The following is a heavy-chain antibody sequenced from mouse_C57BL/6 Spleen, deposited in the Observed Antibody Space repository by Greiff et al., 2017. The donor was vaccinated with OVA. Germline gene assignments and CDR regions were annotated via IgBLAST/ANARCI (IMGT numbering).Heavy chain of an antibody. V-gene: IGHV1-52*01. J-gene: IGHJ4*01. D-gene: IGHD2-2*01. CDR2: IDPSDSET. CDR3: ARLMVTTKNYAMDY. CDR1: GYTFTSYW. Sequence: QVHVKQPGAELVRPGSSVKLSCKASGYTFTSYWMHWVKQRPIQGLEWIGNIDPSDSETHYNQKFKDKATLTVDKSSSTAYMQLSSLTSEDSAVYYCARLMVTTKNYAMDYWGQGTSVTVSS.